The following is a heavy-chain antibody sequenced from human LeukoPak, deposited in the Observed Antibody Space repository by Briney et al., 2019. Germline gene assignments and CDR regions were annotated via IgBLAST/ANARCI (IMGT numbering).Heavy chain of an antibody. CDR2: ISYDGSNK. V-gene: IGHV3-30*18. J-gene: IGHJ3*02. CDR1: GFTFSSYG. CDR3: ANLATVTTRGVFDI. D-gene: IGHD4-17*01. Sequence: PGGSLRLSCAAPGFTFSSYGMHWVRQAPGKGLEWVAVISYDGSNKYNEDSVKDRFTISRDNSKNTLYLQMNSLRAEDTAVYYCANLATVTTRGVFDIWGQGTMVTVSS.